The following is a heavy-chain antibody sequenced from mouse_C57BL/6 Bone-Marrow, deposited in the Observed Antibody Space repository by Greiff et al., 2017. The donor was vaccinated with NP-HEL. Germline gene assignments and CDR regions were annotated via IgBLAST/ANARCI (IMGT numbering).Heavy chain of an antibody. CDR3: ARQTVVAYYYAMDY. CDR2: IWSDGST. J-gene: IGHJ4*01. V-gene: IGHV2-6-1*01. CDR1: GFSLTSYG. D-gene: IGHD1-1*01. Sequence: VKLMESGPGLVAPSQSLSITCTVSGFSLTSYGVHWVRQPPGKGLEWLVVIWSDGSTTYNSALKSRLSISKDNSKSQVFLKMNSLQTDDTAMYYCARQTVVAYYYAMDYWGQGTSVTVSS.